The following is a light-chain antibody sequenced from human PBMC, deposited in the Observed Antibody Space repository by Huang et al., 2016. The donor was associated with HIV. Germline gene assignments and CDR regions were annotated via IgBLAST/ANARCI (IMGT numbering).Light chain of an antibody. V-gene: IGKV2-29*02. CDR1: QSLLHSDGKTY. CDR3: MQSTHLRT. CDR2: DVS. J-gene: IGKJ2*02. Sequence: IVMTQTPLSLSVTPGQPATISCKSNQSLLHSDGKTYLYWYLQRPGQSPQLLIYDVSSRFSGVPDRFRGSGSGTDCTLKISRVETGDVGSYYCMQSTHLRTFGQGTKLEIK.